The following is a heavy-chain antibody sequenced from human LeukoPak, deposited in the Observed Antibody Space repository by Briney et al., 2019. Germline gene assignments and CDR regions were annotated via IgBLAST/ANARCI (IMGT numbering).Heavy chain of an antibody. D-gene: IGHD3-10*02. CDR1: GYTFTSYY. CDR3: ARANFLGSGGYYNVDY. V-gene: IGHV1-46*01. J-gene: IGHJ4*02. CDR2: INPSGGST. Sequence: GASVKISCKASGYTFTSYYMHWVRQAPGQGLEWMGIINPSGGSTSYAQKFQGRVTMTRDTSTSTVYMELSSLRSEDTAVYYCARANFLGSGGYYNVDYWGQGTLVTVSS.